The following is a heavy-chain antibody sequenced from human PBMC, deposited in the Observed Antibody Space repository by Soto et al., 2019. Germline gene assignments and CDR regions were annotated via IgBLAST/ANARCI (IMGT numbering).Heavy chain of an antibody. CDR3: ARVAIRWYYFEN. CDR1: GGYITSGGYY. V-gene: IGHV4-31*03. Sequence: SETLSLTCIVSGGYITSGGYYCSWIRQHPGKGLEWIGYIYYSVITEYNPSLKSRVTISLDPSKKQFSLTMNSVTAADTAVYYCARVAIRWYYFENWGQGTTVTVSS. D-gene: IGHD3-16*01. CDR2: IYYSVIT. J-gene: IGHJ4*02.